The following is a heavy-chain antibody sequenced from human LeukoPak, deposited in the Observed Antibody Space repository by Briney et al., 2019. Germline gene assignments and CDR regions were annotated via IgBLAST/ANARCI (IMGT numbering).Heavy chain of an antibody. V-gene: IGHV5-51*03. CDR2: IYPGDSDT. CDR3: ARFGGGSSRFTDY. D-gene: IGHD6-6*01. CDR1: GYIFTNYW. J-gene: IGHJ4*02. Sequence: GESLKISCKASGYIFTNYWIAWVRQMPGKGLECMGIIYPGDSDTRHSPSFQGQVTISADKSITTAYLQWSSLEASDTAIYHCARFGGGSSRFTDYWGQGTLVTVSS.